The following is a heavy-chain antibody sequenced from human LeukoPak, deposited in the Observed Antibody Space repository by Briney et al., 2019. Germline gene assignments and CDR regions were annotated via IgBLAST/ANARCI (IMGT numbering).Heavy chain of an antibody. V-gene: IGHV1-24*01. CDR2: FDPEDGEP. D-gene: IGHD2/OR15-2a*01. Sequence: GASVKVSCKVSGSTLTELSMHWVRQAPGEELEWMGGFDPEDGEPIYAQKFQGRVAMTEDTSTDIVHMELSSLRSEDTAVYYCATDFLGFDPWGQGTLVTVSS. CDR3: ATDFLGFDP. J-gene: IGHJ5*02. CDR1: GSTLTELS.